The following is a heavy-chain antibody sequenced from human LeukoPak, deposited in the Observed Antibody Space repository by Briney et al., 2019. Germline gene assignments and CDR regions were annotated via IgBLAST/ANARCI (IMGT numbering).Heavy chain of an antibody. CDR3: ALHEYYLGVDY. D-gene: IGHD3-16*01. CDR2: ISSSGSTI. V-gene: IGHV3-48*03. Sequence: GGSLRLSCAASGFTFSSYEMNWVRQAPGKGLEWVSYISSSGSTIYYADSVKGRFTISRDNAKNSLYLQMNSLRAEDTAVYCCALHEYYLGVDYWGQGTLVTVSS. J-gene: IGHJ4*02. CDR1: GFTFSSYE.